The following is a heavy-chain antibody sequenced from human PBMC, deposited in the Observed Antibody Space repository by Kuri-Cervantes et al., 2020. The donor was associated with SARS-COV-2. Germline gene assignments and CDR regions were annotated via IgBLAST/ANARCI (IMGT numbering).Heavy chain of an antibody. CDR1: GYTFTSYD. CDR3: ARGVSGAYRSYKYYIDV. Sequence: ASVKVSCKASGYTFTSYDINWMRQATGQGLEWMGWMNPNSGNTGYAQKFQGRVTMTRNTSISTAYMELSSLRSEDTAVYYCARGVSGAYRSYKYYIDVWGSGTTVTVSS. J-gene: IGHJ6*03. D-gene: IGHD1-26*01. CDR2: MNPNSGNT. V-gene: IGHV1-8*02.